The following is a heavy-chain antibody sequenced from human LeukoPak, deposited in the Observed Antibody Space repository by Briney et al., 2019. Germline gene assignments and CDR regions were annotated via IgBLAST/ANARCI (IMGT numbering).Heavy chain of an antibody. V-gene: IGHV1-46*01. CDR2: INPSGDT. CDR1: GYTFRSYA. CDR3: AREGGYSYGPYFDY. D-gene: IGHD5-18*01. Sequence: ASVKVSCKASGYTFRSYAINWVRQAPGQGLEWMGIINPSGDTNYAQKFQGRVTMTRDTSTSTVYMELSSLRSEDTAVYYCAREGGYSYGPYFDYWGQGTLVTASS. J-gene: IGHJ4*02.